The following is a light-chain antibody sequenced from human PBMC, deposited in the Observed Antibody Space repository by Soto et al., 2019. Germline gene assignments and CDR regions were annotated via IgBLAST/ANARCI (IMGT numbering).Light chain of an antibody. CDR2: AAS. V-gene: IGKV1-12*01. J-gene: IGKJ1*01. CDR3: LQDHDDSWT. Sequence: DIQMTQSPSSVSASVGDRVTITCRASQGISSWLAWYQQKPGKAPTLLIYAASNLQSGVPPRFRGSRSGTESTLTVSSLQPEDFATYYCLQDHDDSWTFGQGTKVDIK. CDR1: QGISSW.